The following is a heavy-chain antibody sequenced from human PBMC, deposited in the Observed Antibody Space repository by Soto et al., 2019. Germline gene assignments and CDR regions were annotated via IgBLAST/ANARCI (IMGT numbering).Heavy chain of an antibody. D-gene: IGHD3-3*01. CDR2: INSDGSST. J-gene: IGHJ4*02. CDR3: AREGGYYDFWSGYPSTPDY. Sequence: GGSLRLSCAASGFTFSSYWMHWVRQAPGKGLVWVSRINSDGSSTSYADSVKGRFTISRDNAKNTLYLQMNSLRAEDTAVYYCAREGGYYDFWSGYPSTPDYWGQGTLVTVSS. CDR1: GFTFSSYW. V-gene: IGHV3-74*01.